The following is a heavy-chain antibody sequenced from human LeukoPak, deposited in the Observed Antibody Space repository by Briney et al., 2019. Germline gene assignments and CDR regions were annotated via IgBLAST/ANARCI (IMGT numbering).Heavy chain of an antibody. CDR3: ARQGYRSGGSCPHYYYYYYMDV. V-gene: IGHV4-59*08. Sequence: SETLSLTCTVSGGSISSYYWSWIRQPPGKGLEWIGYIYYSGSTNYNPSLKSRVTISVDTSKNQFSLKLSSVTAADTAVYYCARQGYRSGGSCPHYYYYYYMDVWGKGTTVTVSS. CDR1: GGSISSYY. J-gene: IGHJ6*03. D-gene: IGHD2-15*01. CDR2: IYYSGST.